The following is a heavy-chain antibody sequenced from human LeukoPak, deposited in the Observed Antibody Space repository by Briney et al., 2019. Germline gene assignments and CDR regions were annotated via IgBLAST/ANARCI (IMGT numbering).Heavy chain of an antibody. CDR1: GGSFSGYY. Sequence: PSETLSLTCAVYGGSFSGYYWSWIRQPPGKGLEWIGEINHSGSTNYNPSLKSRVTISVDTSKNQFSLKLSSVTAADTAVYYCARHGRDSSGYYLYYFDYWGQGTLVTVSS. V-gene: IGHV4-34*01. CDR3: ARHGRDSSGYYLYYFDY. J-gene: IGHJ4*02. CDR2: INHSGST. D-gene: IGHD3-22*01.